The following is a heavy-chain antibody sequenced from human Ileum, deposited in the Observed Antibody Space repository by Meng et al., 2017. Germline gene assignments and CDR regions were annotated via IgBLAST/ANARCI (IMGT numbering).Heavy chain of an antibody. Sequence: QGQLPESGPGLVRPSGTLSLTCAASGDSISTTNWWNWVRQPPGEGLEWIGDIYHSGLVNYNLSLKSRVTLSIDKSKNQFSLKLISVTAADTGVYYCAANSGKKMHSWGQGTLVTVSS. J-gene: IGHJ4*02. D-gene: IGHD4-23*01. CDR1: GDSISTTNW. CDR3: AANSGKKMHS. V-gene: IGHV4-4*02. CDR2: IYHSGLV.